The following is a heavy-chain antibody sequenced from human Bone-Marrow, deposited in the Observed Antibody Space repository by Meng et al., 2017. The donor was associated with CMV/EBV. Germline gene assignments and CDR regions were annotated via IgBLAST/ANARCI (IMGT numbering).Heavy chain of an antibody. D-gene: IGHD3-3*01. CDR1: GFTFDDYA. CDR3: AKGNFWSGYSNYYFDY. J-gene: IGHJ4*02. Sequence: GGSLRLSCAASGFTFDDYAMHWVRQAPGKGLEWVSGISWNSGSIGYADSVKGRFTISRDNAKNSLYLQMNSLRTEDTALYFCAKGNFWSGYSNYYFDYWGQGTLVTVSS. V-gene: IGHV3-9*01. CDR2: ISWNSGSI.